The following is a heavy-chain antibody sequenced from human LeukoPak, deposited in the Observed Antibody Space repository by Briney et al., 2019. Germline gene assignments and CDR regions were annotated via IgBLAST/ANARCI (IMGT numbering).Heavy chain of an antibody. J-gene: IGHJ4*02. V-gene: IGHV3-30*03. Sequence: GGSLRLSCAASGFTFSSYGMHWVRQAPGKGLEWVAVISYDGSNKYYADSVKGRFTISRDNSKNTLYLQMNSLRAEDTAVYYCARVANRYCSSTSCYAFDYWGQGTLVTVSS. CDR3: ARVANRYCSSTSCYAFDY. CDR2: ISYDGSNK. CDR1: GFTFSSYG. D-gene: IGHD2-2*01.